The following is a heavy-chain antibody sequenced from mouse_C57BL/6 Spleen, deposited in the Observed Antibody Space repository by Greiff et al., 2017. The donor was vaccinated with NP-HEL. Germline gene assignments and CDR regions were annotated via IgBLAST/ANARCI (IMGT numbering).Heavy chain of an antibody. V-gene: IGHV1-82*01. CDR3: AREDSSGPWFAY. J-gene: IGHJ3*01. D-gene: IGHD3-2*02. Sequence: VQLQESGPELVKPGASVKISCKPSGYAFSSSWMNWVKQRPGKGLEWIGRIYPGDGDTNYNGKFKGKATLTADKSSSTAYMQLSSLTSEDSAVYFCAREDSSGPWFAYWGQGTLVTVSA. CDR2: IYPGDGDT. CDR1: GYAFSSSW.